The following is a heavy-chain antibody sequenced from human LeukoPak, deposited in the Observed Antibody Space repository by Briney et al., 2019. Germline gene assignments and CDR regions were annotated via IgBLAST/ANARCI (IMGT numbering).Heavy chain of an antibody. Sequence: GGSLRLSCAASGFTIDDYAMHWVRQAPGKGLEWGSGISWNSGSIGYADSVKGRFTISRDNAKNSLYLQMNSLRAEDTALYYCAKAANLLWFGELSSDAFDIWGQGTMVTVSS. CDR1: GFTIDDYA. D-gene: IGHD3-10*01. V-gene: IGHV3-9*01. J-gene: IGHJ3*02. CDR3: AKAANLLWFGELSSDAFDI. CDR2: ISWNSGSI.